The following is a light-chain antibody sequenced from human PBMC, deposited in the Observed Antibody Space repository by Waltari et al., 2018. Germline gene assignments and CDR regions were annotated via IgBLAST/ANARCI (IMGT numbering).Light chain of an antibody. V-gene: IGKV1-39*01. Sequence: CRASQSISGYLNWYQQKPGKAPKVLIYATSSLQSGVPSRFSGSGSGTNFTLTITSLQPEDFATYYCQQSYRTPPLTFGGGTKVEIK. CDR2: ATS. CDR3: QQSYRTPPLT. J-gene: IGKJ4*01. CDR1: QSISGY.